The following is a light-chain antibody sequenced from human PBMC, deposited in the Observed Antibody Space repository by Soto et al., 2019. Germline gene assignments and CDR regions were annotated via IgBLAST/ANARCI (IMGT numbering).Light chain of an antibody. J-gene: IGLJ1*01. V-gene: IGLV2-8*01. CDR2: EVT. CDR1: SSDVGGYNY. Sequence: QCVLTQPPSASGAPGQSVTISCTGTSSDVGGYNYVSWYQQHPGKVPKLMIYEVTKRPSGVPDRFSGSKSGDTASLTVSGLQAEDEADYYCSSYAGGNNYVFGTGTKVTVL. CDR3: SSYAGGNNYV.